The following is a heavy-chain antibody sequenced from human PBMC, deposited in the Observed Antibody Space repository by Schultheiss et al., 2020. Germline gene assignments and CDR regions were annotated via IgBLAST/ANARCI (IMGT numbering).Heavy chain of an antibody. CDR2: IYYSGST. D-gene: IGHD5-12*01. V-gene: IGHV4-59*08. CDR1: GGSISSYY. CDR3: ARGGLRSSYFDY. Sequence: SETLSLTCTVSGGSISSYYWSWIRQPPGKGLEWIGYIYYSGSTNYNPSLKSRVTISVDTSKNQFSLKLSSVTAAETAVYYCARGGLRSSYFDYWGQGTLVTVSS. J-gene: IGHJ4*02.